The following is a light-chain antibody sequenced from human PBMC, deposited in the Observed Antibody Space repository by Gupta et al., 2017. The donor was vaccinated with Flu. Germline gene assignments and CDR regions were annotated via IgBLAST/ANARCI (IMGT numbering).Light chain of an antibody. CDR2: DAA. CDR3: QHRLHCPFT. Sequence: EIVLTQSPAILSFSPGERSTLACRASQNISKYLAWYQQKFGQAPRLLSYDAANRASGIPARFSGSGYGTEFILTISSREPEDSAVYYCQHRLHCPFTFGQGTKFDIK. J-gene: IGKJ2*01. CDR1: QNISKY. V-gene: IGKV3-11*01.